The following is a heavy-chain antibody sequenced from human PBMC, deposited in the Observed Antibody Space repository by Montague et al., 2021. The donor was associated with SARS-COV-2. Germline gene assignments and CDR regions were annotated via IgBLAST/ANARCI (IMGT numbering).Heavy chain of an antibody. CDR1: GGSISSSSYY. Sequence: SETLSLTCTVSGGSISSSSYYWGWIPQPPGKGLEWIGSIYYSGSTYYNPSLKSRVTISVDTSKNRFSLKLSSVTAADTAVYYCAIEVGAMVYYYGMDVWGQGTTVTVSS. J-gene: IGHJ6*02. CDR2: IYYSGST. V-gene: IGHV4-39*01. CDR3: AIEVGAMVYYYGMDV. D-gene: IGHD1-26*01.